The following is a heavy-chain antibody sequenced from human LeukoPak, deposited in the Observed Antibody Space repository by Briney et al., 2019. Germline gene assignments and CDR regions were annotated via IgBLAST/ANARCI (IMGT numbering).Heavy chain of an antibody. CDR3: ARDLVENSRGHDF. CDR1: GFTFSSYW. Sequence: GSLRLSCAASGFTFSSYWMSWVRQAPGKGLEWIGEIYHSGMTNYKTSLKSRVTISVDESKNQFSLKLSSVTAADTAVYYCARDLVENSRGHDFWGQGILVIVSS. J-gene: IGHJ4*02. V-gene: IGHV4-4*02. D-gene: IGHD2-15*01. CDR2: IYHSGMT.